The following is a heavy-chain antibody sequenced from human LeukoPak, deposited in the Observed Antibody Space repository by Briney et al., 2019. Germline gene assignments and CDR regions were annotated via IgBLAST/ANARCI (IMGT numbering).Heavy chain of an antibody. D-gene: IGHD4-11*01. CDR1: GFTFSNYA. Sequence: GGSLRLSCAASGFTFSNYAMHWVRQAPGKGLEWVAVISYDGSDKYYADSVKGRFTISRDNAKNSLYLQMNSLRAEDTAVYYCARDYSLEPTTVTTDYYYYGMDVWGQGTTVTVSS. CDR3: ARDYSLEPTTVTTDYYYYGMDV. V-gene: IGHV3-30-3*01. J-gene: IGHJ6*02. CDR2: ISYDGSDK.